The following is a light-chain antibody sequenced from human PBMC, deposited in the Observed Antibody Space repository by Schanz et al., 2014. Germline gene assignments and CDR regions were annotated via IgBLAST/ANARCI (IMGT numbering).Light chain of an antibody. CDR3: SSYTRSSTQV. CDR2: DVS. J-gene: IGLJ3*02. Sequence: QSALTQPASVSGSPGQSITISCTGTSSDVGGYNYVSWYQQHPGKAPKLMIYDVSNRPSGVSNRFSGSKSGNTASLTISGLQAEDEVDYYCSSYTRSSTQVFGGGTKLTVL. V-gene: IGLV2-14*01. CDR1: SSDVGGYNY.